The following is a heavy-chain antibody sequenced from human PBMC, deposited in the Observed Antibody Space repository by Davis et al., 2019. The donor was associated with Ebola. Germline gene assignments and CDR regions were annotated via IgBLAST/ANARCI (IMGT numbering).Heavy chain of an antibody. V-gene: IGHV4-30-4*02. D-gene: IGHD3-3*01. CDR3: ATAPSTYDFWSGDLNAYYGMDV. CDR2: IYYSGST. CDR1: GGSISSGDYY. Sequence: SETLSLTCTVSGGSISSGDYYWSWIRQPPGKGLEWIGYIYYSGSTYYNPSLKSRVTISVDTSKNQFSLKLSSVTAADTAVYYCATAPSTYDFWSGDLNAYYGMDVWGQGTTVTVSS. J-gene: IGHJ6*02.